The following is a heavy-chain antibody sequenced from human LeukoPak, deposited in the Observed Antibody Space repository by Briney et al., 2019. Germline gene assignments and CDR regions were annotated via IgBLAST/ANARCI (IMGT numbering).Heavy chain of an antibody. D-gene: IGHD3-3*01. V-gene: IGHV1-2*02. J-gene: IGHJ6*02. CDR1: GYTFTGYY. Sequence: ASVKVSCKASGYTFTGYYMHWVRQAPGQGLEWMGWINPNSGGRNYAKKFQGRVTITADKSTSTAYMELSSLRSEDTAVYYCARTVLRFLEWLSGYGMDVWGQGTTVTVSS. CDR3: ARTVLRFLEWLSGYGMDV. CDR2: INPNSGGR.